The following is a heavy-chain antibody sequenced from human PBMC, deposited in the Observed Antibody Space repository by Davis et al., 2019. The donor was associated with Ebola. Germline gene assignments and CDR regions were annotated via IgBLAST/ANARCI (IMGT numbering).Heavy chain of an antibody. D-gene: IGHD6-19*01. V-gene: IGHV2-70*11. CDR2: IDWDDDK. Sequence: SGPTLVKPTQTLTLTCTFSGFSLSTSGMCVSWIRQPPGKALEWLARIDWDDDKYYSTSLKTRLTISKDTSKNQVVLTMTNMDPVDTATYYCARASRGVAGFGGMDVWGQGTTVTVSS. CDR3: ARASRGVAGFGGMDV. J-gene: IGHJ6*02. CDR1: GFSLSTSGMC.